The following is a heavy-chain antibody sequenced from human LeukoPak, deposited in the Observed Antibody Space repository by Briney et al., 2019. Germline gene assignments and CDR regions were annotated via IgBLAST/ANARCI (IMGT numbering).Heavy chain of an antibody. CDR1: GFTFSSYA. V-gene: IGHV3-23*01. CDR3: APLRTTMIVVLKERWSY. D-gene: IGHD3-22*01. Sequence: GGSLRLSCAASGFTFSSYAMSWVRQAPGKGLEWVSTISGIGGSTYYADSVKGRFTISRDNSKNTLYLQMNSLRAEDTAVYYCAPLRTTMIVVLKERWSYWGQGTLVTVSS. J-gene: IGHJ4*02. CDR2: ISGIGGST.